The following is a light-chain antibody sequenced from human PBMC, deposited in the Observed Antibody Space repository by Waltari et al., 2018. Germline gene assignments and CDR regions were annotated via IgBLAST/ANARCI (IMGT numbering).Light chain of an antibody. CDR1: QSISSD. CDR2: GAS. V-gene: IGKV3-15*01. Sequence: EIVMTQSPATLSVSPGERATHSCRASQSISSDLAWYQQKPGQAPRLLIYGASTRATGIPDRFSGSGSGTEFTLTISSLQSEDFAVYYCQQYYRWWTFGLGTKVERK. CDR3: QQYYRWWT. J-gene: IGKJ1*01.